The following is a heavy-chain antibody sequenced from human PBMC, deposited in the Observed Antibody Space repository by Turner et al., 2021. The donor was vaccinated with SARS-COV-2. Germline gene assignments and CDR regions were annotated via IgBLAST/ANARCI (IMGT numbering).Heavy chain of an antibody. Sequence: EVQVVESGGGLVKPGGSLRLSCAASGFTFSSYSMNWVRQAPGKVLEWVSTISSRSSYIYYADSVKGRFTISRDNVKNSLYLQMNSLRAEDTAVYYCARDYYDFWSGYYSYQYGMDVWGQGTAVTVSS. CDR1: GFTFSSYS. J-gene: IGHJ6*02. CDR2: ISSRSSYI. D-gene: IGHD3-3*01. CDR3: ARDYYDFWSGYYSYQYGMDV. V-gene: IGHV3-21*01.